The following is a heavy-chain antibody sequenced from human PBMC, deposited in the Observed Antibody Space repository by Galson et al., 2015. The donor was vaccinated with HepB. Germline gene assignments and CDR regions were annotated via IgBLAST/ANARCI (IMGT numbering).Heavy chain of an antibody. CDR2: IYYSGST. CDR1: GGSISSSSYY. J-gene: IGHJ3*02. D-gene: IGHD5-24*01. Sequence: SETLSLTCTVSGGSISSSSYYWGWIRQPPGKGLEWIGIIYYSGSTYYNPSLKSRGTISVDTSKNQFSLKLSSVTAADTAVYYCARPHVEMADAFDIWGQGTMVTVSS. CDR3: ARPHVEMADAFDI. V-gene: IGHV4-39*01.